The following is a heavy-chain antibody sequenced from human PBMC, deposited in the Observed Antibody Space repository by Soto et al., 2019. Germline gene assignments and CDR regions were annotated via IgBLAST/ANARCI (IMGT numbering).Heavy chain of an antibody. V-gene: IGHV4-59*13. Sequence: QVRLHESGPGLVKPSETLSLTCTVSTDSFNDYYWSWIRQPPGKGLEWIGSIYHTGNTDYNPSLGSRVSISVDTSKIQFSLSLSSVTAADTAVYYCARDVGIHDAFDIWGQGTLVTVSS. J-gene: IGHJ3*02. CDR2: IYHTGNT. CDR3: ARDVGIHDAFDI. CDR1: TDSFNDYY. D-gene: IGHD5-18*01.